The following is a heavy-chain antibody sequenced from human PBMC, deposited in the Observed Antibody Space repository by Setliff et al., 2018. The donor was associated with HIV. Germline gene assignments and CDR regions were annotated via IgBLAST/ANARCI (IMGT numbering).Heavy chain of an antibody. CDR2: IYDSGSP. Sequence: SETLSLTCTASGGSTSNEYWSWIRQPPGKGLEWIGYIYDSGSPKYNPSLKSRVTISIDTSKSQISLKLTSVTAADTAMYHCARVYYFDSSGYYQRGDVFDIWGQGTMVTVSS. D-gene: IGHD3-22*01. V-gene: IGHV4-59*01. CDR3: ARVYYFDSSGYYQRGDVFDI. CDR1: GGSTSNEY. J-gene: IGHJ3*02.